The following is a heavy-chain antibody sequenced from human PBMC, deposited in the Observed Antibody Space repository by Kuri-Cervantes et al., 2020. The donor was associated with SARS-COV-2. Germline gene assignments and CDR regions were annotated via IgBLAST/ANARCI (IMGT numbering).Heavy chain of an antibody. D-gene: IGHD4-17*01. Sequence: SETLSLTCTVSGDSISSSSYYWGWIRQPPGKGLEWIGSIYYSGSTYYNPSLKSRVTISVDTSKNQFSLKPSSVTAADTAVYYCARLPATVTPHYWGQGTLVTVSS. CDR1: GDSISSSSYY. J-gene: IGHJ4*02. CDR3: ARLPATVTPHY. V-gene: IGHV4-39*01. CDR2: IYYSGST.